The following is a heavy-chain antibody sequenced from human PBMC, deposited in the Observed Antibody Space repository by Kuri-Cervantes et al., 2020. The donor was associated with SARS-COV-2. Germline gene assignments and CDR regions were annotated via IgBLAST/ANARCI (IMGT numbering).Heavy chain of an antibody. CDR3: TRYDFWSGYYGYMDV. D-gene: IGHD3-3*01. Sequence: GESLKISCAASGFTFSNAWMSWVRQAPGKGLEWVGRIKSKTDGGTTDYAAPVKGRFTISRDDSKNTLYLQMNSLKTEDTAVYYCTRYDFWSGYYGYMDVWGKGTTVTVSS. CDR1: GFTFSNAW. V-gene: IGHV3-15*01. CDR2: IKSKTDGGTT. J-gene: IGHJ6*03.